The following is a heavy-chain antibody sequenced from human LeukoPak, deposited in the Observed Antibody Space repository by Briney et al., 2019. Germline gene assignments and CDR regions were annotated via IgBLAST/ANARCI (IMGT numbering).Heavy chain of an antibody. CDR2: IYYSGST. CDR1: GGSVSSGSYY. D-gene: IGHD6-13*01. V-gene: IGHV4-61*01. CDR3: ASSSSSWTFFDY. J-gene: IGHJ4*02. Sequence: PSETLSLTCTVSGGSVSSGSYYWSWIRQPPGKGLEWIGYIYYSGSTNYNPSLKSRVTISVDTSKNQFSLKLSSVTAADTAVYYCASSSSSWTFFDYWGQGTLVTVSS.